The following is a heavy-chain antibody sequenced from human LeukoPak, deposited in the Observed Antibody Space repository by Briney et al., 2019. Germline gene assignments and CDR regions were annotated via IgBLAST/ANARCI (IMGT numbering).Heavy chain of an antibody. V-gene: IGHV3-30*03. Sequence: GGSLRLSCAASGFTFSSYGMHWVRQAPGKGLEWVAVISYDGSNKYYADSVKGRFTISRDNSKNTLYLQMNSLRAEDTAVFYCAIGPRAYCSGGSCYENAYWGQGTLVTVSS. CDR3: AIGPRAYCSGGSCYENAY. D-gene: IGHD2-15*01. J-gene: IGHJ4*02. CDR1: GFTFSSYG. CDR2: ISYDGSNK.